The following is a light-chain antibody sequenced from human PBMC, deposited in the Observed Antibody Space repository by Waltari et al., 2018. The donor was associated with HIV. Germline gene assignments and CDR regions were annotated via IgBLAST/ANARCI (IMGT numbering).Light chain of an antibody. CDR2: RDH. CDR3: AAWDDNLNGPL. CDR1: SSNIGSNT. Sequence: QSVLTQPPSASGTPGQRVTISCSGSSSNIGSNTVNWYQQLPGTAPKLLIYRDHQRASGVPNRFSGSKSDTSASLAISGLQSEDEAHYYCAAWDDNLNGPLFGGGTKLTVL. J-gene: IGLJ2*01. V-gene: IGLV1-44*01.